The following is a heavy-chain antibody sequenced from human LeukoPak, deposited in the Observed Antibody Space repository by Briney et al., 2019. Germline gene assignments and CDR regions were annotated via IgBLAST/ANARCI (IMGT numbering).Heavy chain of an antibody. D-gene: IGHD6-19*01. Sequence: SETLSLTCSVSGGSISSGSYYWSWIRQPAGKGLEWIGRIYTSGSTNYNPSLKSRVTMSVDTSKNQFSLKLSSVTAADTAVYYCARSISVSVAGTLRWFDPWGQGTLVTVSS. CDR3: ARSISVSVAGTLRWFDP. V-gene: IGHV4-61*02. CDR2: IYTSGST. J-gene: IGHJ5*02. CDR1: GGSISSGSYY.